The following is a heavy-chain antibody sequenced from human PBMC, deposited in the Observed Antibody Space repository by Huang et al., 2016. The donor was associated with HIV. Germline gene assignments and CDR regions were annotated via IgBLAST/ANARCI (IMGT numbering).Heavy chain of an antibody. CDR2: ISGSGDSV. Sequence: EVHLVESGGGLVQPGGSLRLSCAASGFSFSSYNINWVRQAPGKGLEWVSDISGSGDSVNDADSVKGRFTISRDNAKNSVYLQMNSLRDEDTAVYYCARLIFQWPLYYLDYWGQGTLVTVSS. CDR1: GFSFSSYN. D-gene: IGHD2-8*01. V-gene: IGHV3-48*02. J-gene: IGHJ4*02. CDR3: ARLIFQWPLYYLDY.